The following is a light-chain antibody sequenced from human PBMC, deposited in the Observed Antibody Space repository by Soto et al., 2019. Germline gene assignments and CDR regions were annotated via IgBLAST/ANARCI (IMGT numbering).Light chain of an antibody. CDR2: EVS. Sequence: QSVLTQPPSVSAAPGQKLTISCSSRSSNIENNYVSWYQQYPGKAPKLMIYEVSKRQKGVPDRFSGSKSGNKASPTVSGLQAEDEADYYCSSYGGRYNYVFGTGTK. V-gene: IGLV2-8*01. CDR1: SSNIENNY. CDR3: SSYGGRYNYV. J-gene: IGLJ1*01.